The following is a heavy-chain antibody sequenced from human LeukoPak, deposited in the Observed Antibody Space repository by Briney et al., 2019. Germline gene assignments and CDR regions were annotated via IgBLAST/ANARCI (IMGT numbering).Heavy chain of an antibody. D-gene: IGHD5-18*01. CDR1: GFTFSNYA. CDR3: ARRATTERGHSYGLDF. V-gene: IGHV3-30*04. CDR2: ISYDGSNK. J-gene: IGHJ4*02. Sequence: GTSLRLSCAASGFTFSNYAIHWVRQPPGKGLEWMAVISYDGSNKYYADSVKGRFGRFTISRDNSKNTVQLQMNSLGAEDTAMYYCARRATTERGHSYGLDFWGQGTLVTVSS.